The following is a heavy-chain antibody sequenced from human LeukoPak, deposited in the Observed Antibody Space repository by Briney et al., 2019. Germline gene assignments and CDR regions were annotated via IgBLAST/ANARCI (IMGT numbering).Heavy chain of an antibody. CDR3: AKRGVVIRVILVGFHKEAYYFDS. D-gene: IGHD3-22*01. Sequence: PGGSLRLSCAVSGITLSNYGMTWVRQAPGKGLEWVAGLSGSGGSTNYADSVKGGFTISRDNAKNTLYLQMNSLRAEDTAVYFCAKRGVVIRVILVGFHKEAYYFDSWGQGVLVTVSS. J-gene: IGHJ4*02. V-gene: IGHV3-23*01. CDR2: LSGSGGST. CDR1: GITLSNYG.